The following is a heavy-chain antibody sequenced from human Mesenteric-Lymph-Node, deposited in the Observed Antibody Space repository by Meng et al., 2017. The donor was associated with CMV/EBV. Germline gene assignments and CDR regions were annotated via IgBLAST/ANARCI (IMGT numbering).Heavy chain of an antibody. CDR2: ISSSGSTI. D-gene: IGHD2-2*02. V-gene: IGHV3-48*03. CDR1: GFTFSSYE. J-gene: IGHJ4*02. CDR3: ARVGVYCSSTSCYRGALDY. Sequence: GGSLRLSCAASGFTFSSYEMNWVRQAPGKGLEWVSYISSSGSTIYYADSVKGRFTISRDNAKNSLYLQMNSLRAEDTAVYYCARVGVYCSSTSCYRGALDYWGQGTLVTVSS.